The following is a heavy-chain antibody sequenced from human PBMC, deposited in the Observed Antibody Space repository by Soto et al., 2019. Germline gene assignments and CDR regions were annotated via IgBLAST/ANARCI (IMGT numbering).Heavy chain of an antibody. V-gene: IGHV1-2*02. D-gene: IGHD6-19*01. CDR3: ARVDSSGWSIIDY. J-gene: IGHJ4*02. CDR2: INPNSGGT. Sequence: ASVKVSCKASGYTFTGYYMHWVRQAPGQGLEWMGWINPNSGGTNYAQKFQGRVTMTRDTPISTAYMELSRLRSDDTAVYYCARVDSSGWSIIDYWGQGTLVTVSS. CDR1: GYTFTGYY.